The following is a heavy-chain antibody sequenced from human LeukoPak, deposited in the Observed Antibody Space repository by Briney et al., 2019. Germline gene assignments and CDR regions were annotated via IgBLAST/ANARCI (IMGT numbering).Heavy chain of an antibody. CDR1: GGSISSGSYY. CDR3: ARESSGYDILTGYGPYYYYYMDV. J-gene: IGHJ6*03. V-gene: IGHV4-61*02. D-gene: IGHD3-9*01. Sequence: SETLSLTCTVSGGSISSGSYYWSWIRQPAGKGLEWIGRIYTSGSTNYNPSLKSRVTISVDTSKNQFSLKLSSVTAADTAVYYCARESSGYDILTGYGPYYYYYMDVWGKGTTVTISS. CDR2: IYTSGST.